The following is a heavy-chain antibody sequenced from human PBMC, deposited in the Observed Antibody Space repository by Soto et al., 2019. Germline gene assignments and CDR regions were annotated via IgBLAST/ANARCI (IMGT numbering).Heavy chain of an antibody. CDR2: ISSSSSTI. CDR1: GFTFSSYS. CDR3: SRVFRYFDQPEEAYYYYGMDV. D-gene: IGHD3-9*01. J-gene: IGHJ6*02. Sequence: EVQLVESGGGLLQPGGSLRLSCAASGFTFSSYSMNWVRQAPGKGLEWVSYISSSSSTIYYADSVKGRFTISRDNAKSSLYLQMTSLRDGDTSVYYGSRVFRYFDQPEEAYYYYGMDVWGQGTTVTFAS. V-gene: IGHV3-48*02.